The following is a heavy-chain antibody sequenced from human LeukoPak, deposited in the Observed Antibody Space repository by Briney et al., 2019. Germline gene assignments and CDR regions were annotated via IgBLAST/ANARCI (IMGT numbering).Heavy chain of an antibody. D-gene: IGHD2-8*01. J-gene: IGHJ3*02. Sequence: GGSLRLSCAASGFTFSTYAMSWVRQAPGKGLEWVSTSGSGGSTYYADSVQGRFTISRDNSKNTLSLQMNSLRAGDTAVYYCAKAYNVLMVYANGAFDIWGQGTMVTVSS. CDR3: AKAYNVLMVYANGAFDI. CDR2: SGSGGST. V-gene: IGHV3-23*01. CDR1: GFTFSTYA.